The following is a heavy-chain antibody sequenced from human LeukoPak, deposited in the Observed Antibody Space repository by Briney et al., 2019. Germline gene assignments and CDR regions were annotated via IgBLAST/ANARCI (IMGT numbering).Heavy chain of an antibody. Sequence: PSETLSLTCTVSGGSISSYYWSWIRQPPGKGLEWIGYIYYSGSTNYNPSLKSRVTISVDTSKNQFSLKLSSVTGAETAVYYCARAYCSGGSCYRAFDYWGQGTLVTVSS. J-gene: IGHJ4*02. CDR1: GGSISSYY. D-gene: IGHD2-15*01. V-gene: IGHV4-59*01. CDR2: IYYSGST. CDR3: ARAYCSGGSCYRAFDY.